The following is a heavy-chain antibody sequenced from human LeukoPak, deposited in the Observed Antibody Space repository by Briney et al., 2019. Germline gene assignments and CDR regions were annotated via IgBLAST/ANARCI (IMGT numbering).Heavy chain of an antibody. CDR3: VSDWGLDY. CDR2: ITSSGDDT. D-gene: IGHD3-16*01. Sequence: GGSLRLSCAASGLNFNTYATSWVRQAPGKGLEWVSSITSSGDDTFYAESVQGRFTISRDNSRNTLYLHMNSLGVEDTALYYCVSDWGLDYWGQGALIIVSS. J-gene: IGHJ4*02. V-gene: IGHV3-23*01. CDR1: GLNFNTYA.